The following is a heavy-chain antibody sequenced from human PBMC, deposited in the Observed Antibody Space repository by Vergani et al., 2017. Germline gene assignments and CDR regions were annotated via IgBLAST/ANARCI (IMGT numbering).Heavy chain of an antibody. CDR3: ARVQELYDFWSGYRVRYYYYMDV. V-gene: IGHV4-39*01. Sequence: QLQLQESGPGLVKPSETLSLTCTVSGGSITYGAFYWGWIRQSPGKGLEWIGSIYYSENKFYNPSLESRVTLSIDTTKNQFSLKLSSVTAADTAVYYCARVQELYDFWSGYRVRYYYYMDVWGKGTTVTVSS. J-gene: IGHJ6*03. D-gene: IGHD3-3*01. CDR1: GGSITYGAFY. CDR2: IYYSENK.